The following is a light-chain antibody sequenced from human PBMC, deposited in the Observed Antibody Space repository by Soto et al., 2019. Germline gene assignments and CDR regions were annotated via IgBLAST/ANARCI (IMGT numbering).Light chain of an antibody. Sequence: QAVVTQEPSLTVSPGGTVTLTCGSSTGAVTSGHYPYWFQQKPGQAPRTLISDTSNKHSWTPARFSGSLLGGKAALTLSGAQPEDEAEYNCLLSYSGARVFGGGTKLTVL. V-gene: IGLV7-46*01. J-gene: IGLJ3*02. CDR3: LLSYSGARV. CDR1: TGAVTSGHY. CDR2: DTS.